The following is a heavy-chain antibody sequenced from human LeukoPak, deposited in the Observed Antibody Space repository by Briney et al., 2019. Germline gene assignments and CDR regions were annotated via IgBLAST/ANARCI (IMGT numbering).Heavy chain of an antibody. Sequence: GGSLRLSCAASGFTFTSYSMSWVRHAPGKGLEWVSGINWNGGSTGYADSVKGRFTISRDNAKNSLYLQMNSLRAEDTALYYCARGAVYYDILTGYYDYWGQGTLVTVSS. CDR1: GFTFTSYS. CDR2: INWNGGST. D-gene: IGHD3-9*01. CDR3: ARGAVYYDILTGYYDY. J-gene: IGHJ4*02. V-gene: IGHV3-20*04.